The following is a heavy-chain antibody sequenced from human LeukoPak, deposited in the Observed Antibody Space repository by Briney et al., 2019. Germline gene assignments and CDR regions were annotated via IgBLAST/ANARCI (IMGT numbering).Heavy chain of an antibody. CDR1: GFTFSSYW. J-gene: IGHJ6*03. D-gene: IGHD3-3*01. Sequence: GGSLRLSCAASGFTFSSYWMSWVRQAPGKGLEWVANIKQDGGEKYYVDSVKGRFTISRDNAKNSLYLQMNSLRAEDAAVYYCARDLTYDFWSGYYSGYYYMDVWGKGTAVTVSS. V-gene: IGHV3-7*01. CDR3: ARDLTYDFWSGYYSGYYYMDV. CDR2: IKQDGGEK.